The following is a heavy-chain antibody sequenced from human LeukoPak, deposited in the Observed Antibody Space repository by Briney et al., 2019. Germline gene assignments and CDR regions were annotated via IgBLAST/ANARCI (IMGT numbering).Heavy chain of an antibody. Sequence: GGSLRLSCAASGFTFSSYAMQWVRQAPGKGLEWVAVISYDGSNKYYADSVKGRFTISRDNSKNTLYLQMNSLRAEDTAVYYCARDLDIVATIVFDYWGQGTLVTVSS. J-gene: IGHJ4*02. CDR1: GFTFSSYA. V-gene: IGHV3-30*04. CDR2: ISYDGSNK. CDR3: ARDLDIVATIVFDY. D-gene: IGHD5-12*01.